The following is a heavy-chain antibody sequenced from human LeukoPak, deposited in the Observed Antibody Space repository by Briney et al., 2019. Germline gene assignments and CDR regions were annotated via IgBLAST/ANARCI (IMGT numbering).Heavy chain of an antibody. Sequence: PSGTLSLTCAVFGGSFNGFYWSWIRQAPGKGPEWIGEGDHRGGTKYNPSLKSRVTMSADSSKNQFSLKLSSVTAADTAVYHCAKNGQTGFSFDPWGQGTLVTVSS. CDR2: GDHRGGT. CDR3: AKNGQTGFSFDP. D-gene: IGHD3-9*01. CDR1: GGSFNGFY. J-gene: IGHJ5*02. V-gene: IGHV4-34*01.